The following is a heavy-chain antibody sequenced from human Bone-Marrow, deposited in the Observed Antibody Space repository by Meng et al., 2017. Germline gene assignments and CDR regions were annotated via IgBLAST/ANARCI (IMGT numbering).Heavy chain of an antibody. CDR1: GGSFSSYA. CDR3: ARETHYYDSRYFDY. Sequence: QGQVVRSVAEVKEPGSSVKVSCKASGGSFSSYAISWVRQAPGQGLEWMGGIIPIFGTANYAQKFQGRVTITADKSTSTAYMELSSLRSEDTAVYYCARETHYYDSRYFDYWGQGTLVTVSS. D-gene: IGHD3-22*01. CDR2: IIPIFGTA. J-gene: IGHJ4*02. V-gene: IGHV1-69*06.